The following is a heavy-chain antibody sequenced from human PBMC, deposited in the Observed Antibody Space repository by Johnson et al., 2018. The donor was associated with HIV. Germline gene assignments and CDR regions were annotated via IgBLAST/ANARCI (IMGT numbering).Heavy chain of an antibody. CDR2: IKQDGREK. V-gene: IGHV3-7*01. CDR1: GFTFSDHY. J-gene: IGHJ3*02. CDR3: AREATYYDYVWGSYAFDI. D-gene: IGHD3-16*01. Sequence: VQLVESGGGLDQPGGSLRLSCAASGFTFSDHYMDWVRQAPGKGLEWVANIKQDGREKYYVDSVKGRFTVSRDNAKNSLYLQMNSLRAEDTAVYYCAREATYYDYVWGSYAFDIWGQGTMVTVSS.